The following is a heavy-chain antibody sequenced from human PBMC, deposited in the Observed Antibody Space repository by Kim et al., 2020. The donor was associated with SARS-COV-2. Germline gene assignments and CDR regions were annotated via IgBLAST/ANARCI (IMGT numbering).Heavy chain of an antibody. CDR1: GFTFGDYA. D-gene: IGHD6-19*01. CDR2: FSWDSGSI. Sequence: GGSLRLSCAASGFTFGDYAMHWGRQAPGKGLGLVSVFSWDSGSIGYADSVKGRFTISRDNATNSLYLQRNSLRAEDTALYYCAKEAGYSSLYYYYYMDVWGKGTRVPVSS. CDR3: AKEAGYSSLYYYYYMDV. V-gene: IGHV3-9*01. J-gene: IGHJ6*03.